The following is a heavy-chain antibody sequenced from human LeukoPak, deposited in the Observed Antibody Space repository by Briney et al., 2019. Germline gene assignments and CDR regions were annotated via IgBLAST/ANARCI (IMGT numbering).Heavy chain of an antibody. V-gene: IGHV1-2*02. CDR2: INPNSGGT. CDR1: GYTFTSYY. J-gene: IGHJ4*02. CDR3: ARGTPCGGDCPVDY. Sequence: ASVKVSCKASGYTFTSYYMHWVRQAPGQGLEWMGWINPNSGGTNYAQKFQGRVTMTRDTSISTAYMELSRLRSDDTAVYYCARGTPCGGDCPVDYWGQGTLVTVSS. D-gene: IGHD2-21*02.